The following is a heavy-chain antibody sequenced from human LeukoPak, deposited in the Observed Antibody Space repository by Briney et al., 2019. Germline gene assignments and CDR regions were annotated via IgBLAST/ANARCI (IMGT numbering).Heavy chain of an antibody. CDR2: ISYDGSNK. D-gene: IGHD3-10*01. V-gene: IGHV3-30-3*01. CDR3: AREGYLWFGELHAFDI. Sequence: GGSLRLSCAASGFTFSSYWMHWVRQAPGKGLEWVAVISYDGSNKYYADSVKGRFTISRDNSKNTLYLQMNSLRAEDTAVYYCAREGYLWFGELHAFDIWGQGTMVTVSS. J-gene: IGHJ3*02. CDR1: GFTFSSYW.